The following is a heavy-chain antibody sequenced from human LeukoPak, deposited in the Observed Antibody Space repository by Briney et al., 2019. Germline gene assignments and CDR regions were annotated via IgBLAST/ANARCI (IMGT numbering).Heavy chain of an antibody. CDR2: IYPGDSDT. Sequence: GGSLKISCKGSGYSFTSYWIGWVRQMPGKGLEWMGIIYPGDSDTRYSPSFQGQVTISADKSISTAYLQWSSLKASDTAMYYCARRKDRYSYGYSPVDYWGQGTLVTVSS. CDR1: GYSFTSYW. V-gene: IGHV5-51*01. J-gene: IGHJ4*02. D-gene: IGHD5-18*01. CDR3: ARRKDRYSYGYSPVDY.